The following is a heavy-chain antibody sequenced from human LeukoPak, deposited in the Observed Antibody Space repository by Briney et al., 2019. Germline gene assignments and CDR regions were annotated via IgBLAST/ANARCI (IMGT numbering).Heavy chain of an antibody. CDR1: EFSFSSFW. CDR3: VYSGYDWTYYFDW. J-gene: IGHJ4*02. D-gene: IGHD5-12*01. CDR2: INADGKNT. V-gene: IGHV3-74*01. Sequence: PGGSLRLSCAASEFSFSSFWMHWVRQAPGKGLVWVSRINADGKNTTYADSVKGRFTISRDNAKNTLYLQMSSLRAEDTAIYYCVYSGYDWTYYFDWWGQGTLVTVSS.